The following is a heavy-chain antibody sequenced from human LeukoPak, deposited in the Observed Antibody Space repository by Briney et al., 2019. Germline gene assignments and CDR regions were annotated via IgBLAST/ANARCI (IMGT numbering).Heavy chain of an antibody. V-gene: IGHV4-39*01. CDR2: IYYSGST. Sequence: SETLSLTCTVSGGSISSSSYYWGWIRQPPGKGLEWIGSIYYSGSTYYNPSLKSRVTISVDTSKNQCSLKLSSVTAADTAVYYCDRGVIANDAFDIWGQGTMVTVSS. CDR3: DRGVIANDAFDI. J-gene: IGHJ3*02. D-gene: IGHD2-21*01. CDR1: GGSISSSSYY.